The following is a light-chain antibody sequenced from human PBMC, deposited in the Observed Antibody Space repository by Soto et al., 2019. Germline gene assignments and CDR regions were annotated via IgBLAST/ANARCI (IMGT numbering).Light chain of an antibody. V-gene: IGLV1-44*01. Sequence: QSVLTQPHSASGTPGQRVTISCSGSSSNIGTSSVHWFQQLPGTAPKLLISTTNRRPSGVPERFSGSKSGTSASLAISGLQSEDEADYYCAAWDDSLNGHVFGTGTKV. CDR1: SSNIGTSS. CDR2: TTN. CDR3: AAWDDSLNGHV. J-gene: IGLJ1*01.